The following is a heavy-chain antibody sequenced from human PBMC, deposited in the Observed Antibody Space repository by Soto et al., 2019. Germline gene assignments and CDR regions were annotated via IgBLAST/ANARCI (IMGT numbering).Heavy chain of an antibody. J-gene: IGHJ6*02. CDR2: INPSGGRT. CDR1: GYTFTSYY. Sequence: ASVKVSCTASGYTFTSYYIHWVRQAPGQGLEWMGVINPSGGRTSYAQKFQGRVTMTRDTSTSTVYMVRSSLRSEDTAGYYCAREYYDSSGYYLGRDYYYGMDVWGQGTTVTVSS. D-gene: IGHD3-22*01. CDR3: AREYYDSSGYYLGRDYYYGMDV. V-gene: IGHV1-46*01.